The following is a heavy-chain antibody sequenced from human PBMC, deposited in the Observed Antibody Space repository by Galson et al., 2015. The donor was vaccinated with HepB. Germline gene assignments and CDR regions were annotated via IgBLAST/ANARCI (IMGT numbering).Heavy chain of an antibody. Sequence: SVKVSCKASGYTFTGYYMHWVRQAPGQGLEWMGWINPNSGGTNYAQKFQGWVTMTRDTSISTAYMELSRLRSDDTAVYYCARAPGCSSTSCLVDYWGQGTLVTVSS. CDR3: ARAPGCSSTSCLVDY. D-gene: IGHD2-2*01. CDR1: GYTFTGYY. J-gene: IGHJ4*02. V-gene: IGHV1-2*04. CDR2: INPNSGGT.